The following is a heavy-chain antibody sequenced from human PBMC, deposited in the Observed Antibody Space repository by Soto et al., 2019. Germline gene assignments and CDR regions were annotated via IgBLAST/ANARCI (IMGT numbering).Heavy chain of an antibody. CDR3: TRGGSPQGARVFDP. CDR2: INSDGSST. CDR1: GFTFRSYW. V-gene: IGHV3-74*01. Sequence: EVQLVESGGGLVQPGGSLRLSCAASGFTFRSYWMHWVRQAPGQGLVWVSRINSDGSSTNYADSVKGRFTISRDNAKNTLYLQMNSLRAEDTAVYYCTRGGSPQGARVFDPWGQGTLVTVSS. D-gene: IGHD2-15*01. J-gene: IGHJ5*02.